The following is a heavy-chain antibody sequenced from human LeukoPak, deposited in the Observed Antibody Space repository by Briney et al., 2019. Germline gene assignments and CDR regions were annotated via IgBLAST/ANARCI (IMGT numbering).Heavy chain of an antibody. CDR3: ARAHLENTLPFDY. D-gene: IGHD3-3*01. J-gene: IGHJ4*02. Sequence: GGSPRLSCAASGFTVSGNYMSWVRQAPGKGLEWVSVIYSDSSTYYADSVRGRFTISRDNSKNTVYLQMNSLRAEDTAVYYCARAHLENTLPFDYWGQGTLVTVSS. CDR2: IYSDSST. V-gene: IGHV3-66*02. CDR1: GFTVSGNY.